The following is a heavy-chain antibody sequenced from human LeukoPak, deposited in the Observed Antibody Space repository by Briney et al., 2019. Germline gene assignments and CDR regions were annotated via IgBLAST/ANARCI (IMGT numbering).Heavy chain of an antibody. CDR1: GFTFSSSW. Sequence: GGSLRLSCAASGFTFSSSWMHWVRQGPGKGLVWVSRLNSDGSSTSYADSVKGRFTISRDNAENTLYPQMNSLRAEDTAVYYCARWAYSGYDYWGQGTLVTVSS. CDR2: LNSDGSST. D-gene: IGHD5-12*01. V-gene: IGHV3-74*01. CDR3: ARWAYSGYDY. J-gene: IGHJ4*02.